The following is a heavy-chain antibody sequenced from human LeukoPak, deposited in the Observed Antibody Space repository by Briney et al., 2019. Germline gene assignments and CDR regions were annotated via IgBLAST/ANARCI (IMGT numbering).Heavy chain of an antibody. J-gene: IGHJ4*02. Sequence: ASVKVSCKASGYTFTGYYMHWVRQAPGQGLEWMGWINPNSGGTNYAQKFQGRVTMTRDTSISTAYTELSRLRSDDTAVYYCARARWVAGSLTDYWGQGTLVTVSS. CDR3: ARARWVAGSLTDY. CDR2: INPNSGGT. CDR1: GYTFTGYY. D-gene: IGHD6-19*01. V-gene: IGHV1-2*02.